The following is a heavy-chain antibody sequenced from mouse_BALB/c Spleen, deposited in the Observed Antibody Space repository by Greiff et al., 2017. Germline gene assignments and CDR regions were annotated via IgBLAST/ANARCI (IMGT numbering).Heavy chain of an antibody. J-gene: IGHJ2*01. CDR3: ALWLRRFDY. CDR2: ISSGSSTI. D-gene: IGHD2-2*01. CDR1: GFTFSSFG. Sequence: EVKVVESGGGLVQPGGSRKLSCAASGFTFSSFGMHWVRQAPEKGLEWVAYISSGSSTIYYADTVKGRFTISRDNPKNTLFLQMTSLRSEDTAMYYCALWLRRFDYWGQGTTLTVSS. V-gene: IGHV5-17*02.